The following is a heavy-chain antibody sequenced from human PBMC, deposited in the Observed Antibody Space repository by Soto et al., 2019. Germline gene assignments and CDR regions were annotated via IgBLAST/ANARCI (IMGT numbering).Heavy chain of an antibody. CDR3: ARDALRSGYDVALDF. V-gene: IGHV3-7*01. CDR2: IKQDESEK. J-gene: IGHJ4*02. Sequence: EVQLVESGGGLVQPGGSLRLSCAASGFTFSDHYITWVRQAPGKGLEWVANIKQDESEKYYVDSVKGRFTISRDNARNSVYLQMNSLRAEDTGVYYCARDALRSGYDVALDFWGQGTLVTVSS. D-gene: IGHD5-12*01. CDR1: GFTFSDHY.